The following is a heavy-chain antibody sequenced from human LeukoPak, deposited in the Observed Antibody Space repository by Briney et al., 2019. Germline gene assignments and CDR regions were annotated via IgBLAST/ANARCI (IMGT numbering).Heavy chain of an antibody. CDR3: AATQISGDNNDSFDY. CDR1: GFSFDDYT. CDR2: ISWDGDSR. Sequence: GGSLRLSCAASGFSFDDYTMNWVRQVPGKGLEWISLISWDGDSRHYADSVKGRFTISKDNSKNSLYLQMNSLRTEDTALYYCAATQISGDNNDSFDYWGQGTLVTVSS. J-gene: IGHJ4*02. D-gene: IGHD5-18*01. V-gene: IGHV3-43*01.